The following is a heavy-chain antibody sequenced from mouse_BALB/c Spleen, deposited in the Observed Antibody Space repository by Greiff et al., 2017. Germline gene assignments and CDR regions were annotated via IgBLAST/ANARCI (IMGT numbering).Heavy chain of an antibody. J-gene: IGHJ4*01. CDR3: ARMGGSGYAMDY. V-gene: IGHV1-82*01. Sequence: QVQLQQSGPELVKPGASVKISCKASGYAFSSSWMNWVKQRPGQGLEWIGRIYPGDGDTNYNGKFKGKATLTADKSSSTAYMQLSSLTSVDSAVYFCARMGGSGYAMDYWGQGTSVTVSS. CDR2: IYPGDGDT. CDR1: GYAFSSSW.